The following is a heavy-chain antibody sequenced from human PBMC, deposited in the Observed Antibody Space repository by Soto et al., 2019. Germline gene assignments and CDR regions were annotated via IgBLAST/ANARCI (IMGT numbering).Heavy chain of an antibody. V-gene: IGHV4-59*01. Sequence: ASETLSLTCTVSGGSISSYYWSWIRQPPGKGLEWIGYIYYSGSTNYNPSLKSRVTISVDTSKNQFSLKLSSVTAADTAVYYCARDQWLVPGYYYGMDVWGQGTTVTVSS. CDR3: ARDQWLVPGYYYGMDV. J-gene: IGHJ6*02. D-gene: IGHD6-19*01. CDR2: IYYSGST. CDR1: GGSISSYY.